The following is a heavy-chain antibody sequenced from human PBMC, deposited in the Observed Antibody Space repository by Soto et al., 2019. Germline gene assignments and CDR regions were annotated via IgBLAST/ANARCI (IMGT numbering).Heavy chain of an antibody. CDR3: ARVIAAAGTMDV. CDR2: IGTAGDT. CDR1: GFTLSSYD. D-gene: IGHD6-13*01. Sequence: PGGSLRLSCAASGFTLSSYDMHWVRQATGKGLEWVSAIGTAGDTYYPGSVKGRFTISRENAKNSLYLQMNSLRAGDTAVYYCARVIAAAGTMDVWGKGTTVTVSS. J-gene: IGHJ6*03. V-gene: IGHV3-13*01.